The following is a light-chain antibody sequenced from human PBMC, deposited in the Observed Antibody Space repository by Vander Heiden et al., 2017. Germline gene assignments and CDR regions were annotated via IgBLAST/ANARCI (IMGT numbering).Light chain of an antibody. CDR1: QGIRND. J-gene: IGKJ2*01. CDR3: LQDYNYPYT. V-gene: IGKV1-6*01. CDR2: AAS. Sequence: ALQLTQLPSSLSASVGDSVTISCRASQGIRNDLGWYQQKPGKAPKLLIDAASSLQSGVPSRVSGSGSGTDFTLTISSLQPEDFATYYCLQDYNYPYTFGQGTKLEIK.